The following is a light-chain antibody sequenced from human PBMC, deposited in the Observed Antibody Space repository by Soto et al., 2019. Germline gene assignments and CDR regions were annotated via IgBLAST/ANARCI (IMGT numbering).Light chain of an antibody. J-gene: IGKJ4*01. V-gene: IGKV3-11*01. CDR2: DAS. CDR3: QQRANWPPLT. CDR1: QTVYSY. Sequence: EIFLTQSPATLSLSPGQRAVLSCRASQTVYSYLAWYQHKPGQAPRLLIYDASKRATDIPPRFSGSGYGTDFTLTISSLESDDFAVYYCQQRANWPPLTFGGGTKVEI.